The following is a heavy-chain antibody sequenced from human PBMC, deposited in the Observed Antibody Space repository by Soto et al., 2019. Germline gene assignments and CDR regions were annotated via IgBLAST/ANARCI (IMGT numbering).Heavy chain of an antibody. Sequence: SETLSLTCTVSGGSISSSSYYWGWIRQPPGKGLEWTGSIYYSGSTYYNPSLKSRVTISVDTSKNQFSLKLSSVTAADTAVYYCARALNYYDSSGYPYYFDYWGQGTLVTVSS. J-gene: IGHJ4*02. V-gene: IGHV4-39*01. D-gene: IGHD3-22*01. CDR2: IYYSGST. CDR3: ARALNYYDSSGYPYYFDY. CDR1: GGSISSSSYY.